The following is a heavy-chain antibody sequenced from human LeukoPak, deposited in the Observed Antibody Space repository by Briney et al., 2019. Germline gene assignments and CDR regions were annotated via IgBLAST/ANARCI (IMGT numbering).Heavy chain of an antibody. V-gene: IGHV3-23*01. D-gene: IGHD3-10*01. CDR3: AKDPYYYGSGSYYPIYYFDY. Sequence: GGSLRLSCQVSGVLFSSYVMSWVRRAPGKGLEWVSGISGSDGSTYYADSVKGRFTISRDNSKNTLYLQMNSLRAEDTAVYYCAKDPYYYGSGSYYPIYYFDYWGQGTQVTVSS. J-gene: IGHJ4*02. CDR1: GVLFSSYV. CDR2: ISGSDGST.